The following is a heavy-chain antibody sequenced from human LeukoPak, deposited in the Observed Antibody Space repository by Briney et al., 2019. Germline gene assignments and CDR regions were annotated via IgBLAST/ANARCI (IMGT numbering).Heavy chain of an antibody. V-gene: IGHV4-39*01. Sequence: PSETLSLTCTVSGGSISSSSYYWGWIRQPPGKELEWIGNIYDSGTIYYNPSLKSRVTISVDTSKNQLSLKLSSVTAADTAVYYCVTDSVGDTTAFDYWGQGTLVTVSS. CDR2: IYDSGTI. CDR1: GGSISSSSYY. J-gene: IGHJ4*02. CDR3: VTDSVGDTTAFDY. D-gene: IGHD1-26*01.